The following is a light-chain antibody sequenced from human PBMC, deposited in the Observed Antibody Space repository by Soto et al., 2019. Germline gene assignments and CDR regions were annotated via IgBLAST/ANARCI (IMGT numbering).Light chain of an antibody. Sequence: QSALSQPASVSGSPGQSITISCTGTSSDIGGYNYVSWYQHHPGEAPKLIIYEVSNRPSGVSNRFSGSKSGNTASLTISGLQAEDEADYYCCSKTNISTDVFGSGTKVTVL. CDR2: EVS. J-gene: IGLJ1*01. CDR1: SSDIGGYNY. V-gene: IGLV2-14*01. CDR3: CSKTNISTDV.